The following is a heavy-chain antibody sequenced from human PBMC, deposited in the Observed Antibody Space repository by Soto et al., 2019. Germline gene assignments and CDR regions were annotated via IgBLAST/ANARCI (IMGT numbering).Heavy chain of an antibody. Sequence: PXETLSLTCTVSGGSMNSYYGWSCMRKSAGKGLEYIGRISVNGINNYNPSLRSRVSMSVDTSKDQFSLKLSSVTAADTAMYYCARLQFPDVTGAFDIWGQGTMVTVSS. CDR1: GGSMNSYY. J-gene: IGHJ3*02. CDR2: ISVNGIN. V-gene: IGHV4-4*07. CDR3: ARLQFPDVTGAFDI.